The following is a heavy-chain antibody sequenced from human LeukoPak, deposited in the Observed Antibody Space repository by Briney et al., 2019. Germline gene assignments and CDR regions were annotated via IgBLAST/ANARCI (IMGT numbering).Heavy chain of an antibody. Sequence: SETLSLTCAVYGGSFSGYYWSWIRQPPGKGLEWIGEINHRGSTNYNPSLKSRVTISVDTSKNQFSLKLSSVTAADTAVYYCAREPIGSSGPTRCFDYWGQGTLVTVSS. CDR3: AREPIGSSGPTRCFDY. J-gene: IGHJ4*02. V-gene: IGHV4-34*01. D-gene: IGHD3-22*01. CDR2: INHRGST. CDR1: GGSFSGYY.